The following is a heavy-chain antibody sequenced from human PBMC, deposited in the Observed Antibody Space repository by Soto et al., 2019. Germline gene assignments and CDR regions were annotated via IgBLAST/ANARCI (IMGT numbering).Heavy chain of an antibody. Sequence: EVQLVESGGGLVQPGGSLRLSCAASGFTFSSYSMNWVRQAPGKGLEWDSYISSSSSTIYYADSVKGRFTISRDNAKNSLYLQMNSLRAEDTAVYYCARIGRLRWGDYWGQGTLVTVSS. V-gene: IGHV3-48*01. CDR1: GFTFSSYS. D-gene: IGHD4-17*01. CDR2: ISSSSSTI. CDR3: ARIGRLRWGDY. J-gene: IGHJ4*02.